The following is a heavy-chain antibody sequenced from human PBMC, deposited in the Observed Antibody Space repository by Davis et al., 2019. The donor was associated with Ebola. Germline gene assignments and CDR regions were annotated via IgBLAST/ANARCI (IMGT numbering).Heavy chain of an antibody. J-gene: IGHJ6*02. CDR1: GGSISSYY. CDR3: ARDSIQLWLNYYYYYGMDV. CDR2: IYYSGST. D-gene: IGHD5-18*01. V-gene: IGHV4-59*01. Sequence: MPSETLFLTCTVSGGSISSYYWSWIRQPPGKGLEWIGYIYYSGSTNYNPSLKSRVTISVDTSKNQFSLKLSSVTAADTAVYYCARDSIQLWLNYYYYYGMDVWGQGTTVTVSS.